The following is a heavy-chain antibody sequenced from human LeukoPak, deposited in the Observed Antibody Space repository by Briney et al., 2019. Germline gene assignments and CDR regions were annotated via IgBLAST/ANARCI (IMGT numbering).Heavy chain of an antibody. CDR3: ANGYSSGWYFDY. V-gene: IGHV1-69*05. CDR2: IIPIFGTA. D-gene: IGHD6-19*01. CDR1: GGTFSSYA. J-gene: IGHJ4*02. Sequence: SVKVSCXASGGTFSSYAISWVRQAPGQGLEWMGRIIPIFGTANYAQKFQGRVTITTDESTSTAYMELSSLRSEDTAVYYCANGYSSGWYFDYWGQGTLVTVSS.